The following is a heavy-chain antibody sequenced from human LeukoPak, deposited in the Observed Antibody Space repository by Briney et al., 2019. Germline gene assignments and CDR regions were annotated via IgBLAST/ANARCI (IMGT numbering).Heavy chain of an antibody. V-gene: IGHV3-30*04. CDR1: GFTLSYYA. Sequence: SGGSLRLSCEASGFTLSYYAMHWVRQAPGKGPEWVAVMSSDGSYKDYADSVKGRFTISRDNSKNTLYLQMNSLRAEDTAVYYCAREGIPQSDSVPCYWGQGTLVTVSS. J-gene: IGHJ4*02. D-gene: IGHD1-14*01. CDR2: MSSDGSYK. CDR3: AREGIPQSDSVPCY.